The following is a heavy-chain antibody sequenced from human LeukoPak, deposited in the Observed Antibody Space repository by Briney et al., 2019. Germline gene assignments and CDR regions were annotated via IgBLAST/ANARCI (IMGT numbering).Heavy chain of an antibody. CDR2: IYWDDDK. CDR1: GGSISSYYW. J-gene: IGHJ4*02. Sequence: TLSLTCTVSGGSISSYYWSWIRQPPGKALEWLALIYWDDDKRYSPSLKSRLTITKDTSKNQVVLTMTNMDPVDTATYYCALRKSSWYYAYYFDYWGQGTLVTVSS. CDR3: ALRKSSWYYAYYFDY. V-gene: IGHV2-5*08. D-gene: IGHD6-13*01.